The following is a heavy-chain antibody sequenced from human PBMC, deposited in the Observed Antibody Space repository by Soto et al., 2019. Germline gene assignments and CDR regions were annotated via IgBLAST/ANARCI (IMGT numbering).Heavy chain of an antibody. J-gene: IGHJ5*02. CDR1: GYSISSGYY. D-gene: IGHD3-22*01. Sequence: SETLSLTCAVSGYSISSGYYWGWIRQPPGKGLEWIGSVYHSGNTFYNPSLKSRVTISIDTSRNQFSLKLSSVTAADTAVYYRARRDTSGFSYWLDTWGQGTLVTVSS. V-gene: IGHV4-38-2*01. CDR2: VYHSGNT. CDR3: ARRDTSGFSYWLDT.